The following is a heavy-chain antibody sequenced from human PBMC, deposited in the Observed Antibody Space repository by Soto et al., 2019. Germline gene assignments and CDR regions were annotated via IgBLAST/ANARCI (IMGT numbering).Heavy chain of an antibody. CDR1: GGSISSYY. J-gene: IGHJ5*02. Sequence: PSETLSLTCTVSGGSISSYYWSWIRQPPGKGLEWIGYIYYSGSTNYNPSLKSRVTISVDTSKNQFSLKLSSVTAADTAVYYCARALNYDILTGLGPINWFDPWGQGTLVTVSS. CDR2: IYYSGST. D-gene: IGHD3-9*01. V-gene: IGHV4-59*01. CDR3: ARALNYDILTGLGPINWFDP.